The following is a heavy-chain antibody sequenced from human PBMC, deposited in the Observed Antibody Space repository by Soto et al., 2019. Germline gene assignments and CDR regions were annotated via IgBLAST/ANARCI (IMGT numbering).Heavy chain of an antibody. V-gene: IGHV4-34*01. CDR2: INHSGST. D-gene: IGHD1-1*01. CDR3: ARRRFNYYFDY. CDR1: GGSLSGYY. J-gene: IGHJ4*02. Sequence: SETLSLTCAVYGGSLSGYYWSWIRQPPGKGLEWFGEINHSGSTNYNPSLKSRVTISVDTSKNQFSLKLSSVTAADTAVYYCARRRFNYYFDYWGQGTLVTVSS.